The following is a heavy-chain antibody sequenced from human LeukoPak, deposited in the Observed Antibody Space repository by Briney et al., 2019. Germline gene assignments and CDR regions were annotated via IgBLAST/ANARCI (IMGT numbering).Heavy chain of an antibody. CDR2: IRYDGSNK. Sequence: GGSLRLSCAASGFTFSSYGIHWVRQAPGKGLEWVAFIRYDGSNKYYADSVKGRFTISRDNSKNTLYLQMNSLRAEDTAVYYCAKDKMGTSGSYSDYWGQGTLVTVSS. D-gene: IGHD1-26*01. J-gene: IGHJ4*02. CDR3: AKDKMGTSGSYSDY. V-gene: IGHV3-30*02. CDR1: GFTFSSYG.